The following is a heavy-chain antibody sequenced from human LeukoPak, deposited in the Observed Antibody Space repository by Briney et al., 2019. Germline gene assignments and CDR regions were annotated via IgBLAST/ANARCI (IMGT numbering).Heavy chain of an antibody. Sequence: SETLSLTCRVSGASINSGSNYWGWIRQPPGKTLEWIGSIYSSGSSYYNPSLKSRVIIMIDTPKNHFSLTLSSVTAADTAAYYCARSDGYGLVGIWGQGTMVTVSS. J-gene: IGHJ3*02. D-gene: IGHD3-10*01. CDR3: ARSDGYGLVGI. V-gene: IGHV4-39*07. CDR1: GASINSGSNY. CDR2: IYSSGSS.